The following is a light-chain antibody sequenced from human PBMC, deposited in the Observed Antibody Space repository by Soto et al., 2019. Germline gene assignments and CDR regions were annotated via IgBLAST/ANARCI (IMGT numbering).Light chain of an antibody. CDR2: SNN. Sequence: QSVLTQPPSASGTPGQRVTISCSGSNSNIRSNTVNWYQQLPGTAPILLIYSNNQRPSGVPDRFSGSKSGTSASLAISGLQSEDEADYYCATWDDSLNGPVFGGGTKLTVL. J-gene: IGLJ3*02. CDR1: NSNIRSNT. CDR3: ATWDDSLNGPV. V-gene: IGLV1-44*01.